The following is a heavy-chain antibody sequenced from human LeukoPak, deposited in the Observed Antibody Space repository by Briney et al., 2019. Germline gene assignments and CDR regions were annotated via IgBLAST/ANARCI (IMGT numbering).Heavy chain of an antibody. D-gene: IGHD6-6*01. CDR1: GYTFTDYY. J-gene: IGHJ6*02. Sequence: ASVKVSCKASGYTFTDYYMHWVRQAPGQGLEWMGWINPNSGGTNYAQKFQGRVTMTRDTSISTAYMELSRLRSDDTAVYYCARDSSSSYYYYYGMDVWGQGTTVTVSS. V-gene: IGHV1-2*02. CDR2: INPNSGGT. CDR3: ARDSSSSYYYYYGMDV.